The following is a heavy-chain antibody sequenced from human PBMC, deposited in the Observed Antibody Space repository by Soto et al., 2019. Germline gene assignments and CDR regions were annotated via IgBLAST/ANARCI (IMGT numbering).Heavy chain of an antibody. Sequence: FLRDCCTASGFTIDDHAVRRVLQAPGKGLEWVSGISWNSGSIGYADSVKGRFTISKDNAKNSLYLQMNSLRAEDTALYYCAKDEQWVDRGPFDYWGQGTLVTVSS. J-gene: IGHJ4*02. CDR3: AKDEQWVDRGPFDY. CDR2: ISWNSGSI. V-gene: IGHV3-9*01. CDR1: GFTIDDHA. D-gene: IGHD6-19*01.